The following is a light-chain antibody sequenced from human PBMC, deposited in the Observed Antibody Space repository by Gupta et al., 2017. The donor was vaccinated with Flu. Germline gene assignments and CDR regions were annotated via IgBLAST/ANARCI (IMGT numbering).Light chain of an antibody. CDR2: GSN. V-gene: IGLV1-44*01. CDR3: AAWDDSLNGHYV. J-gene: IGLJ1*01. Sequence: QSVLAPPPSASGTRGQRVTISCSGSSPNIGSNAVNWYQQVPGTSPKLLIYGSNQRPSGVPDRFAGSKSGTSASLAIRGLQSEDEADYYCAAWDDSLNGHYVFGTGTKVTVL. CDR1: SPNIGSNA.